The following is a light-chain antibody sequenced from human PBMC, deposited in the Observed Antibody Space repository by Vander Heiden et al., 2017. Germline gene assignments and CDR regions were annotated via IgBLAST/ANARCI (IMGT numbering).Light chain of an antibody. CDR3: QQYNNWHPRT. V-gene: IGKV3-15*01. J-gene: IGKJ4*01. CDR2: GAS. CDR1: QRVSSN. Sequence: IVLTPSPATLSVSPGERAPLPCRASQRVSSNLAWYQQKPGQAPRHLIYGASTRATGSPARFSGSGSGTEFTLTISSLQSEDFAVYYCQQYNNWHPRTFGGGTKVEIK.